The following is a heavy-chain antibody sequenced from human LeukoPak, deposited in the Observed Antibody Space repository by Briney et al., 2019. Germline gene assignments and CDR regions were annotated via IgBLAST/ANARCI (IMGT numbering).Heavy chain of an antibody. J-gene: IGHJ4*02. CDR2: ISPDKGKT. CDR1: GYTFTTYG. CDR3: ARESQPGYNWNERYFDY. V-gene: IGHV1-18*01. Sequence: GASVKVSCTSSGYTFTTYGISWLRQAPGQGLEWMGWISPDKGKTDYAQKYQGRVTMTTDTSTSTAYMELRNLRSDDTAVYYCARESQPGYNWNERYFDYWGQGTLVTVSS. D-gene: IGHD1-20*01.